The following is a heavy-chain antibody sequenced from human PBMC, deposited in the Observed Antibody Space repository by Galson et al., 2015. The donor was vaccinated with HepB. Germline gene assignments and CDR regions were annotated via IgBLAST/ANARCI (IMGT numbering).Heavy chain of an antibody. V-gene: IGHV1-18*01. Sequence: SVKVSCKAFGYTFTSYGITWVRQAPGQGLEWMGWISGYNGNTNYAQKLQGRVTMTTDTSTSTAYMELRSLTSDDTALYYCARASGAGSYYHTYWGQGTLVTVSP. CDR3: ARASGAGSYYHTY. D-gene: IGHD3-10*01. CDR1: GYTFTSYG. J-gene: IGHJ4*02. CDR2: ISGYNGNT.